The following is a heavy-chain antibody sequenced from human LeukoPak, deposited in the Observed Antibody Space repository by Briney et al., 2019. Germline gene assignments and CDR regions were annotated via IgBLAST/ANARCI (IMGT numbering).Heavy chain of an antibody. CDR3: ARIKRSLNIEVRPGRDAFDI. D-gene: IGHD6-6*01. Sequence: GASVKVSCKASGGTFSSYAISWVRQAPGQGLEWMGGIIPIFGTANYAQKFQGRVTITADESATTAYMDLSSLRSEDTAVYYCARIKRSLNIEVRPGRDAFDIWGQGSMVAVSS. CDR2: IIPIFGTA. J-gene: IGHJ3*02. V-gene: IGHV1-69*13. CDR1: GGTFSSYA.